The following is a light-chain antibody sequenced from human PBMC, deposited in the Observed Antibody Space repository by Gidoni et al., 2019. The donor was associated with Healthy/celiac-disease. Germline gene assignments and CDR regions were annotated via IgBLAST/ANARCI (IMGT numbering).Light chain of an antibody. J-gene: IGKJ4*01. CDR3: QRRSNWPLT. V-gene: IGKV3-11*01. CDR2: DAS. Sequence: EIVLTQSPATLSLSPGERATLSCRASQSVSSYLAWYQQKPGQAPRLLIYDASNKAAGIPARFSGGGSATDFTLTISSLEPEDFAVYYCQRRSNWPLTFGGXTKVEIK. CDR1: QSVSSY.